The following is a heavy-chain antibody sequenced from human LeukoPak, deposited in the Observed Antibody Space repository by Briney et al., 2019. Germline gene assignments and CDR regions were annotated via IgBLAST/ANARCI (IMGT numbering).Heavy chain of an antibody. V-gene: IGHV3-23*01. CDR2: ISGSGGST. CDR3: AKTGGSYLWEGGIYYFDY. J-gene: IGHJ4*02. Sequence: PGGSLRLSFAASGFMFSRYAMSWVRQAPGKGLEWVSAISGSGGSTYYADSGKGRFTISRVNSKTTLYLQMNSLRAEDTAVYYCAKTGGSYLWEGGIYYFDYWGQGTLVTVSS. D-gene: IGHD1-26*01. CDR1: GFMFSRYA.